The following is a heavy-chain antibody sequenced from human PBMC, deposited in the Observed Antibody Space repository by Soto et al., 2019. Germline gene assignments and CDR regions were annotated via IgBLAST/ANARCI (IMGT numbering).Heavy chain of an antibody. J-gene: IGHJ4*02. Sequence: QVQLVESGGGVVQPGRSLRLSCAASGFTFRNFGMHWFRQAPGKGLEWVAVISYDGTNKYYADSVKGRFTISRDNSKNPLYLQINSLRAEDTAVYYCAKAVPPFVVVTASDYWGQGTLVTVSS. CDR1: GFTFRNFG. D-gene: IGHD2-21*02. CDR2: ISYDGTNK. CDR3: AKAVPPFVVVTASDY. V-gene: IGHV3-30*18.